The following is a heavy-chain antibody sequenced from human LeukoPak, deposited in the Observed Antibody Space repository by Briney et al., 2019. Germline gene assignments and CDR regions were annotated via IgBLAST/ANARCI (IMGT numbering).Heavy chain of an antibody. CDR1: GYSLTELC. D-gene: IGHD3-10*01. Sequence: ASVKVSCKVSGYSLTELCVHWVRQAPGKGLEWMGGYDPDAGETIYAQKFQGRVTMTEDTSTDTAYMEVTSLRSDDTAVYYCAAGRFGILCHFNYWGQGTLVTASS. V-gene: IGHV1-24*01. CDR2: YDPDAGET. CDR3: AAGRFGILCHFNY. J-gene: IGHJ4*02.